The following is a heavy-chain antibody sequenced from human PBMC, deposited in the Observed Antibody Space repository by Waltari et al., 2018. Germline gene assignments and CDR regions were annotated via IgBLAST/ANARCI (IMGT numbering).Heavy chain of an antibody. CDR2: INPSGGST. Sequence: QVQLVQSGAEVKKPGASVKVSCKASGYTFTSYYMHWVRKAPGQGLEWMGIINPSGGSTSYAQKFQGRVTMTRDTSTSTVYMELSSLRSEDTAVYYCARERSGVAATLRGFDPWGQGTLVTVSS. D-gene: IGHD2-15*01. V-gene: IGHV1-46*01. CDR1: GYTFTSYY. J-gene: IGHJ5*02. CDR3: ARERSGVAATLRGFDP.